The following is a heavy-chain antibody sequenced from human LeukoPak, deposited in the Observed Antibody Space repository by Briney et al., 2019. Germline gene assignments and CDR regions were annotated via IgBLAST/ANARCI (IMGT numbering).Heavy chain of an antibody. V-gene: IGHV3-7*01. J-gene: IGHJ4*02. CDR3: ARLSTAIVDSDY. CDR1: GFTFSNYW. D-gene: IGHD5-18*01. CDR2: IKQDGSGT. Sequence: GGSLRLSCAVSGFTFSNYWMSWVRQASGKGLEWVANIKQDGSGTYYVDSVKGRFTISRDNARNSLYLQMNSLRAEDTAVYYCARLSTAIVDSDYWGQGTLVTVSS.